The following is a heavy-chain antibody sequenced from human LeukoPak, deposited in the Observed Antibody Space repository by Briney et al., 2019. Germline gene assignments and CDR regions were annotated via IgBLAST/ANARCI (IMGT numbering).Heavy chain of an antibody. CDR2: INPSGGST. CDR3: ARGQSGLLWFGELYMYYFDY. D-gene: IGHD3-10*01. V-gene: IGHV1-46*01. J-gene: IGHJ4*02. CDR1: GYTFTSYY. Sequence: GASVKVSCKASGYTFTSYYMHWVRQAPGQGLEWMGIINPSGGSTSYAQKFQGRVTMTRNTSISTAYMELSSLRSEDTAVYYCARGQSGLLWFGELYMYYFDYWGQGTLVTVSS.